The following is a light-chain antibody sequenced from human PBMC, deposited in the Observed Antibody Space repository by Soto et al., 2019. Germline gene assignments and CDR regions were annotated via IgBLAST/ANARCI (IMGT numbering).Light chain of an antibody. CDR2: AAS. CDR1: QDISDY. V-gene: IGKV1-39*01. J-gene: IGKJ1*01. Sequence: PLTQSPAFLSASVGARVTITCRASQDISDYLAWYHQRPGKAPKLLIYAASTLQSGVPSRFSGSGSGTDLTLTISSLQPEDFETYYCQQSYSTPRTFGQGTKVDIK. CDR3: QQSYSTPRT.